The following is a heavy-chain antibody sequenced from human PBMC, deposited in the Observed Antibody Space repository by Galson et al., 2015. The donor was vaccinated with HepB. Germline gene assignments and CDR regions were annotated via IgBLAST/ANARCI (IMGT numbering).Heavy chain of an antibody. V-gene: IGHV4-59*08. D-gene: IGHD6-13*01. J-gene: IGHJ6*02. CDR2: IYYSGST. CDR3: ARQAALPLLSIAAAGTTPIYYYYGMDV. Sequence: SETLSLTRTVSGGSISSYYWSWIRQPPGKGLEWIGYIYYSGSTNYNPSLKSRVTISVDTSKNQFSLKLSSVTAADTAVYYCARQAALPLLSIAAAGTTPIYYYYGMDVWGQGTTVTVSS. CDR1: GGSISSYY.